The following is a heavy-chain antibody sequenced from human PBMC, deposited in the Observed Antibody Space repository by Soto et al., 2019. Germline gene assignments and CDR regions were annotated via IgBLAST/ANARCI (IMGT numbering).Heavy chain of an antibody. CDR3: ARREYNWNYYGMDV. Sequence: GGSLRLSCAASGFTFSSYNMNWVRQAPGKGLEWVSYISSSSSTIYYADSVKGRFTISRDNAKNSLYLQMNSLRDEDTAVYYCARREYNWNYYGMDVWGQGTTVTVSS. CDR1: GFTFSSYN. D-gene: IGHD1-20*01. CDR2: ISSSSSTI. V-gene: IGHV3-48*02. J-gene: IGHJ6*02.